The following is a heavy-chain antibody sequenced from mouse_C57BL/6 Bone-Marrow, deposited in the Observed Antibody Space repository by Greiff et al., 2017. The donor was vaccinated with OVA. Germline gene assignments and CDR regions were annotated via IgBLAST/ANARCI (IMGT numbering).Heavy chain of an antibody. V-gene: IGHV1-82*01. CDR3: ARIYYYGSSYHFDY. J-gene: IGHJ2*01. CDR2: IYPGDGDT. D-gene: IGHD1-1*01. Sequence: QVQLQQSGPELVKPGASVKISCKASGYAFSSSWMNWVKQRPGKGLEWIGRIYPGDGDTNYNGKFKGKATLTADKSSSTAYMQLSSLTSEDSAVYVCARIYYYGSSYHFDYWGQGTTRTVSS. CDR1: GYAFSSSW.